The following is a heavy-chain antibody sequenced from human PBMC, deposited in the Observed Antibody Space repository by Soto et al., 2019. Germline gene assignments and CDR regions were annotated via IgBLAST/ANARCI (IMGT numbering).Heavy chain of an antibody. D-gene: IGHD6-19*01. Sequence: SGGSLRLSCAASGFTFSSYAMHWVRQAPGKGLEWVAVISYDGSNKYYADSVKGRFTISRDNSKNTLYLQMNSLRAEDTAVYYCAREGVEQWSYPPPQYYYGMDVWGQGTTLTVSS. CDR1: GFTFSSYA. CDR3: AREGVEQWSYPPPQYYYGMDV. CDR2: ISYDGSNK. J-gene: IGHJ6*02. V-gene: IGHV3-30-3*01.